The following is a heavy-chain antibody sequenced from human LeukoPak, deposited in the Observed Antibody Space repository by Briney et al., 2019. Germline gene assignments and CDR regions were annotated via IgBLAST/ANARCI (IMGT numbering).Heavy chain of an antibody. D-gene: IGHD4-17*01. CDR3: ARRGAVSTVTTGVYYYYYMDV. Sequence: ASVKVSCKASGYTFTSYGISWVRQAPGQGLEWMGWISAYNGKTNYAQKLQGRVTMTTDTYTSTAYMELRSLRSDHTAVYYCARRGAVSTVTTGVYYYYYMDVWGKGTTVTVSS. CDR1: GYTFTSYG. V-gene: IGHV1-18*01. J-gene: IGHJ6*03. CDR2: ISAYNGKT.